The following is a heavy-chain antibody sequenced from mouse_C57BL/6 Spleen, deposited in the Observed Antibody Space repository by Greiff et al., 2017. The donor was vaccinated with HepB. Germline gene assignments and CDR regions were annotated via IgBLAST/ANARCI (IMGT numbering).Heavy chain of an antibody. Sequence: QVQLKESGAELVRPGASVTLSCKASGYTFTDYEMHWVKQTPVHGLEWIGAIDPETGGTAYNQKFKGKAILTADKSSSTAYMELRSLTSEDSAVYYCTREGVIYYYGSRYWYFDVWGTGTTVTVSS. J-gene: IGHJ1*03. CDR1: GYTFTDYE. V-gene: IGHV1-15*01. D-gene: IGHD1-1*01. CDR3: TREGVIYYYGSRYWYFDV. CDR2: IDPETGGT.